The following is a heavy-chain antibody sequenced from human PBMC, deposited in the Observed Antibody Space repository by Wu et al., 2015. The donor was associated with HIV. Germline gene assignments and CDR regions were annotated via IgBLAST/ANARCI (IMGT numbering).Heavy chain of an antibody. CDR2: FSPVFANP. V-gene: IGHV1-69*18. J-gene: IGHJ4*02. D-gene: IGHD6-19*01. Sequence: QVQLVQSGAELRKSGASAKVSCTATGYTFTAYYVHWVRQAPGQGLECMGRFSPVFANPSYAQKFQGRVTITADESTRTTYLELYSLRSEDTAVYYCARGDSSGWYSFDSWGQGTLVIVSS. CDR3: ARGDSSGWYSFDS. CDR1: GYTFTAYY.